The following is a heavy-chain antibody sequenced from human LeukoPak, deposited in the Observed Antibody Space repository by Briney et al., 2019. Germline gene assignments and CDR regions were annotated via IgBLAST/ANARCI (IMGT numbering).Heavy chain of an antibody. CDR3: AKVRDSSGLHY. CDR2: ISYDGSNK. Sequence: GRSLRLSCAASGFTFSSYGMHWVRQAPGKGLEWVAVISYDGSNKYYADSVKGRFTISRDNSKNPLYLQMNSLRAEDTAVYYCAKVRDSSGLHYLGQGTLVTVSS. V-gene: IGHV3-30*18. D-gene: IGHD3-22*01. CDR1: GFTFSSYG. J-gene: IGHJ4*02.